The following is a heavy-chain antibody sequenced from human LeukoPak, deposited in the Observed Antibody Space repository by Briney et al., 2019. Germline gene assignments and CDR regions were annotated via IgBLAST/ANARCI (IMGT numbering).Heavy chain of an antibody. D-gene: IGHD2-2*01. CDR1: GFTFSDYY. Sequence: GGSLRLSCAASGFTFSDYYMSWIRQAPGKGLEWVSYISSSGNTIYYADSVKGRFTISRDNAKNSLYLQMNSLRAEDTAVYYCARATRYCSSTSCPRDYFDYWGQGTLVTVSS. J-gene: IGHJ4*02. CDR3: ARATRYCSSTSCPRDYFDY. CDR2: ISSSGNTI. V-gene: IGHV3-11*04.